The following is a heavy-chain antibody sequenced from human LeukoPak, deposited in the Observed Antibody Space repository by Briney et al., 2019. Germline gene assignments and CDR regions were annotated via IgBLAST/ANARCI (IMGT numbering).Heavy chain of an antibody. CDR2: IRYDGSNK. J-gene: IGHJ4*02. V-gene: IGHV3-30*02. D-gene: IGHD6-13*01. CDR3: ANGPAAAAHLDY. CDR1: GFTFSSYG. Sequence: PGGSLRLSCAASGFTFSSYGMHWVRQAPGKGLEWVAFIRYDGSNKYYADSVKGRFTISRDNSKNTLYLQMNSLRAEDTAVYYCANGPAAAAHLDYWGQGTLVTVSS.